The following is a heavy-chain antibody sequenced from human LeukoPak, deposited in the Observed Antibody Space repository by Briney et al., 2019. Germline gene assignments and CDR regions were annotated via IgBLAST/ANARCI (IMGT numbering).Heavy chain of an antibody. CDR1: GFTFSSYA. D-gene: IGHD2-2*01. CDR2: ISGSGGST. CDR3: AKVARDIVVVPAASPPNWFDP. Sequence: GGSLRLSCAASGFTFSSYAMSWVRQAPGKGLEWVSAISGSGGSTYYADSVKGRFTISRDNSKNTLYPQMNSLRAEDTAVYYCAKVARDIVVVPAASPPNWFDPWGQGTLVTVSS. V-gene: IGHV3-23*01. J-gene: IGHJ5*02.